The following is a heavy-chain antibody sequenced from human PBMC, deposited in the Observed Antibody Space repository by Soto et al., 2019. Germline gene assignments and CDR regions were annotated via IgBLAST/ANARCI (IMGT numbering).Heavy chain of an antibody. D-gene: IGHD5-12*01. CDR2: IIPIFGTA. CDR3: ARAAVRDGSNYGYYFDY. J-gene: IGHJ4*02. V-gene: IGHV1-69*13. Sequence: SVKVSCKASGGTFSSYAISWVRQAPGQGLEWMGGIIPIFGTANYAQKFQGRVTITADESTSTAYMELSSLRSEDTAVYYCARAAVRDGSNYGYYFDYWGQGTLVTVSS. CDR1: GGTFSSYA.